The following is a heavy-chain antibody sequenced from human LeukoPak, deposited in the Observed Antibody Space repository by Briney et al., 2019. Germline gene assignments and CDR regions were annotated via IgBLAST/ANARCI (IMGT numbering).Heavy chain of an antibody. J-gene: IGHJ4*02. CDR1: GFTFSSYS. Sequence: GGSLRLSCAASGFTFSSYSMNWVRQAPGKGLEWVSSISSSSSYIYYADSMKGRFTISRDNSKNTLYLQMNSLRAEDTAVYYCAREGIAAAGEDYFDYWGQGTLVTVSS. CDR2: ISSSSSYI. D-gene: IGHD6-13*01. CDR3: AREGIAAAGEDYFDY. V-gene: IGHV3-21*01.